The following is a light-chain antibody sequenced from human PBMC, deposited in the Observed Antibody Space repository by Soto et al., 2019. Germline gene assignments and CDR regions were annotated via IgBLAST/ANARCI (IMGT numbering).Light chain of an antibody. CDR1: QDISNY. J-gene: IGKJ4*01. V-gene: IGKV1-33*01. Sequence: IQMTQSPSSLSASVGDRVTITCQASQDISNYLNWYQQKPGKAPKLLIFDASNVETGVPSRFSGSGSGTYFTFTIHSLQPEDAATYYCQQYEDLPLTFGGGTKVGIK. CDR2: DAS. CDR3: QQYEDLPLT.